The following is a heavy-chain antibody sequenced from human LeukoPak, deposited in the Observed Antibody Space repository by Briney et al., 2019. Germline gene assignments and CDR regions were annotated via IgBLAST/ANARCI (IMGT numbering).Heavy chain of an antibody. CDR1: GFTFSSYG. D-gene: IGHD5-12*01. CDR3: AKDRDSGYDWGGFDY. V-gene: IGHV3-30*18. CDR2: ISYDGSNK. J-gene: IGHJ4*02. Sequence: GGSLRLSCAASGFTFSSYGMHWVRQAPGKGLEWVAVISYDGSNKYYADSVKGRFTISRDNSKNTLYLQMNSLRAEDTAVYYCAKDRDSGYDWGGFDYWGQGTLVTVSS.